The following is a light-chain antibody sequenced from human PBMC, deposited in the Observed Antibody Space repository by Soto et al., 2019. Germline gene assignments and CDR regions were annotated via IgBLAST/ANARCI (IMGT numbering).Light chain of an antibody. CDR3: QSYDSSLSDAV. V-gene: IGLV1-40*01. CDR1: TSNIGAGYV. Sequence: QSVLTQSPSVSGAPGHRVTISCTGSTSNIGAGYVVYWYQQRPGTAPKLLMYGNSNRPSGVPERFSGSKSGTSASLAITGLQAEDEADYYCQSYDSSLSDAVFGGGTKLTVL. CDR2: GNS. J-gene: IGLJ2*01.